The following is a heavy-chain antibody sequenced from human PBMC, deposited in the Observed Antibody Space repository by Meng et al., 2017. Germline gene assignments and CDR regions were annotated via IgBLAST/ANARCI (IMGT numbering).Heavy chain of an antibody. Sequence: TLTESGPTLVKPTQTLALTCTFSAFSLSTSGVGMGWIRQTPGNALEWLALIYSNDDTRYSPSLKSRLTITKDTSQNQVVLTMTNMDPVDTATYYCAHFLGFGITMVRGAFHYWGQGTLVTVSS. CDR1: AFSLSTSGVG. D-gene: IGHD3-10*01. CDR3: AHFLGFGITMVRGAFHY. V-gene: IGHV2-5*01. CDR2: IYSNDDT. J-gene: IGHJ4*02.